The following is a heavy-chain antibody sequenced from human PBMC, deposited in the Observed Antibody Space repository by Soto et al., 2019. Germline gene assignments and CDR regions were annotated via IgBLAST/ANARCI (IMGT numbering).Heavy chain of an antibody. CDR3: ATPYYFNH. CDR2: ISDDSSYI. V-gene: IGHV3-21*06. CDR1: GFMFSAYT. D-gene: IGHD3-16*01. Sequence: GWSLRLSCAASGFMFSAYTMNWVRQAPGKGLEWLSSISDDSSYIDYADSLRGRFTVSRDNARNSLYLQIDSLGVEDTAVYYCATPYYFNHWGPGTLVTVSS. J-gene: IGHJ1*01.